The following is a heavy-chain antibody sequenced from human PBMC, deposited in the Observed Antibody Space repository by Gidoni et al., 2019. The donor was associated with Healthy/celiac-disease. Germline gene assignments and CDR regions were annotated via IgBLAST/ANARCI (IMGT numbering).Heavy chain of an antibody. CDR1: GYSISSGYY. CDR3: ASGYDFWSGKETNYYYYGMDV. J-gene: IGHJ6*02. D-gene: IGHD3-3*01. CDR2: IYHSGST. V-gene: IGHV4-38-2*01. Sequence: QVQLQESGPGLVKPSETLSLTCAVSGYSISSGYYWGWIRQPPGKGLEWIGSIYHSGSTYYNPSLKSRVTISVDTSKNQFSLKLSSVTAADTAVYYCASGYDFWSGKETNYYYYGMDVWGQGTTVTVSS.